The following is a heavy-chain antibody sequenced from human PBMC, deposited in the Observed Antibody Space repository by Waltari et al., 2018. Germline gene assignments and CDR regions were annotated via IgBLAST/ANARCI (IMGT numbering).Heavy chain of an antibody. D-gene: IGHD6-13*01. J-gene: IGHJ4*02. CDR2: IIPILGIA. V-gene: IGHV1-69*04. CDR1: GGTFSSYA. Sequence: QVQLVQSGAEVKKPGSSVKVSCKASGGTFSSYAISWVRQAPGQGLEWMGRIIPILGIANYAQKFQGRVTITADKSTSTAYMELSSLRSEDTAVYYCASGRYSSSWSYYYFDYWGQGTLVTVSS. CDR3: ASGRYSSSWSYYYFDY.